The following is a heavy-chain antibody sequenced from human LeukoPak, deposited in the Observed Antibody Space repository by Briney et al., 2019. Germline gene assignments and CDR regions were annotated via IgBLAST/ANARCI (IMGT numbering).Heavy chain of an antibody. CDR2: ISWNGANT. CDR3: AKEMMGSSWVAFDY. V-gene: IGHV3-43*01. CDR1: GFTFHDYT. Sequence: GGSLRFSCIASGFTFHDYTIHWVRQAPGKGLEWVSLISWNGANTYYADSVKGRFTISRDNSKNSLYLQMNSLRTEDTALYYCAKEMMGSSWVAFDYWGQGTLVTVSS. D-gene: IGHD2-15*01. J-gene: IGHJ4*02.